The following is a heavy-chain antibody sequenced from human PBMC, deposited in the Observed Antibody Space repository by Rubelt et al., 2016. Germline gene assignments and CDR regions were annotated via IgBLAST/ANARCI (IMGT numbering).Heavy chain of an antibody. CDR1: GFTFSDYA. CDR3: ARAGDGHNMVFDD. V-gene: IGHV3-30*04. Sequence: RSLRLSCAASGFTFSDYAMHWVRQAPGKGLEWVAVISFDGSNEYYADSVKGRFTISRDNAKNSLYLQMNSLRAEDTAVYYCARAGDGHNMVFDDWGQGTLVTVSS. D-gene: IGHD5-24*01. CDR2: ISFDGSNE. J-gene: IGHJ4*02.